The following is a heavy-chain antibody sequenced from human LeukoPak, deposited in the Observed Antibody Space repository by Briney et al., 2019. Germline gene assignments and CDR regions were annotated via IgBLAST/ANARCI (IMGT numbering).Heavy chain of an antibody. CDR1: GFSFRDSW. CDR2: INQGGSVK. D-gene: IGHD5-12*01. V-gene: IGHV3-7*01. J-gene: IGHJ4*02. Sequence: PGGSLRLSCAAPGFSFRDSWMTWVRQAPGKGLEWVANINQGGSVKYYVDSVKGRFTISRDDAKSSLYVQMNSLRDEDTAVYYCARFGYSGWNLEYWGQGTLVTVSS. CDR3: ARFGYSGWNLEY.